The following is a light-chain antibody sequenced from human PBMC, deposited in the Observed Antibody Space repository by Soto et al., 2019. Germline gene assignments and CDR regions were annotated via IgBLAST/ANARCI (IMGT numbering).Light chain of an antibody. J-gene: IGLJ1*01. Sequence: QSALTQPRSVSGSPGQSVTIPCSGTSSDVGGYSYVSWYQQRPGKAPKLMIYDVITRPSGVPDRFSGSKSGNTASLTISGLQAEDEADYFCCSYAGSYTFVFGTGTKLTVL. CDR3: CSYAGSYTFV. V-gene: IGLV2-11*01. CDR1: SSDVGGYSY. CDR2: DVI.